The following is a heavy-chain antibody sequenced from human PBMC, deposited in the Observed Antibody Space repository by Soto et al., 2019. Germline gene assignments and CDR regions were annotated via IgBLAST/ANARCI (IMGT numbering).Heavy chain of an antibody. V-gene: IGHV4-34*01. CDR3: ARTLGRVRYFDY. D-gene: IGHD7-27*01. CDR1: GGSLSGYS. Sequence: SETLSLTCAVYGGSLSGYSWSWIRQPPGKGLEWIGEINHGGSTNYDPSLKSRVTISVDTSENQLSLKLTSVTAADTAVYYCARTLGRVRYFDYWGQGTLVTVSS. J-gene: IGHJ4*02. CDR2: INHGGST.